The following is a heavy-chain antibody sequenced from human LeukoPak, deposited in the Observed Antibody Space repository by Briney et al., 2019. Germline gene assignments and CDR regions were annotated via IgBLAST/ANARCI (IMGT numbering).Heavy chain of an antibody. Sequence: ASVKVSCKASGYTFTSYDINWVRQATGQGLEWMGWMNPNSGNTGYAQKFQGRVTMTRNTSISTAYMELSSLRSEDTAVYYCAGNLGYSYGWGYYYYMDVWGKGTTVTVSS. D-gene: IGHD5-18*01. CDR2: MNPNSGNT. CDR3: AGNLGYSYGWGYYYYMDV. V-gene: IGHV1-8*01. CDR1: GYTFTSYD. J-gene: IGHJ6*03.